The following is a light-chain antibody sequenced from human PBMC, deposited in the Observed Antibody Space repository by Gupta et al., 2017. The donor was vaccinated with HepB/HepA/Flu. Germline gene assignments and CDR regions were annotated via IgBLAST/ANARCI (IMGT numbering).Light chain of an antibody. Sequence: DIQMTKSPSSLSASIGDRVTISCRASQNINTYLAWYQQKPGKAPKLLIYSSSSLQSGVPSRFSGSGAATYFTLTISSLQPEDFAIYFCQQSYNTPWTFGQGTKVEI. J-gene: IGKJ1*01. CDR3: QQSYNTPWT. CDR1: QNINTY. V-gene: IGKV1-39*01. CDR2: SSS.